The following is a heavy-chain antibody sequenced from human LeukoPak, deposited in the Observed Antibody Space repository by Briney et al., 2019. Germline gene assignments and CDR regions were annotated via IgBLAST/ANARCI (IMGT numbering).Heavy chain of an antibody. CDR2: ISYSSSYI. V-gene: IGHV3-21*01. J-gene: IGHJ4*02. CDR1: GFTFSNYN. D-gene: IGHD2-21*02. CDR3: ARDVGGGDTFDY. Sequence: GGSLRLSCAASGFTFSNYNMNWVRQAPGKGLEWVSSISYSSSYIYYADSVKGRFTISRDNSKNTLFLQMNSLRAEDTAVYFCARDVGGGDTFDYWGQGTLVTVSS.